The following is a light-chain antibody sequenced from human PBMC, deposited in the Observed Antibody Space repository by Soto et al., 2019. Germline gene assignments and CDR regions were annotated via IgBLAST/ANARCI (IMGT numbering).Light chain of an antibody. V-gene: IGKV1-9*01. CDR2: AAS. Sequence: QLTQSPSSLSASVGDRVTITCRASQGIASYLAWYQQKPGQAPNLLIYAASTLQSGVPSRFSGSVSGTDFTLTISSLQPEDFATYYCQQLNSYPLTFGGGTKVEI. CDR3: QQLNSYPLT. CDR1: QGIASY. J-gene: IGKJ4*01.